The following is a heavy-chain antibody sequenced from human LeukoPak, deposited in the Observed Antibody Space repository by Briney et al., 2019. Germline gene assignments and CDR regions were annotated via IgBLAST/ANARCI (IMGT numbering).Heavy chain of an antibody. D-gene: IGHD1-7*01. CDR1: GYTFTGYY. Sequence: GASVKVSCKASGYTFTGYYMHWVRQAPGQGLEWMGWINPNSGGTNYAQKFQGRVTMTRDTSISTAYMELSRLRSDDTAVYYCARDSWDNWNSLLNYYYYYMDVWGKGTTVTVSS. CDR2: INPNSGGT. CDR3: ARDSWDNWNSLLNYYYYYMDV. J-gene: IGHJ6*03. V-gene: IGHV1-2*02.